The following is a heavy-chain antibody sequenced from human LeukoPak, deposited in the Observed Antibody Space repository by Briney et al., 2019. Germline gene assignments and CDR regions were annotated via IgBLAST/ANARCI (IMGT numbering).Heavy chain of an antibody. CDR3: ARGGGYSYGFDAFDI. CDR1: GCSISSYY. J-gene: IGHJ3*02. Sequence: SETLSLACTVPGCSISSYYCSWIRQPPGKGLEWHGYIYYSGSTNYNPSLKSRVTISVDTSKNQFSLKLSSVTAADTAVYYCARGGGYSYGFDAFDIWGQGTMVTVSS. V-gene: IGHV4-59*01. D-gene: IGHD5-18*01. CDR2: IYYSGST.